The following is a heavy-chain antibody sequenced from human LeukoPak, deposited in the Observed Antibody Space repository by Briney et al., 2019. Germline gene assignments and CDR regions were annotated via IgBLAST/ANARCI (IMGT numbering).Heavy chain of an antibody. Sequence: GASVKLSCKASGYTFTSYGITWVRQAPGQGLEWMGWISAYNGNTNYAQKLQGRVTMTTDTYTSTAYMELRSLRSDDTAVYYCARVEQQLVGNRFDPWGQGTLVTVS. CDR3: ARVEQQLVGNRFDP. J-gene: IGHJ5*02. CDR1: GYTFTSYG. V-gene: IGHV1-18*01. D-gene: IGHD6-13*01. CDR2: ISAYNGNT.